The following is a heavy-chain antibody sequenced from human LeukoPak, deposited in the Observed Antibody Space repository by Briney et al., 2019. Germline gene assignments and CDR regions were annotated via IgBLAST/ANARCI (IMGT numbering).Heavy chain of an antibody. CDR3: ARGRYCSSTSCYWYYYYYMDV. Sequence: SETLSLTCAVYGGSFSGYYWSCIRQPPGKGLEWLGEINHSGSTNYNPSLKSRVTISVDTSKNQFSLKLSSVTAADTAAYYCARGRYCSSTSCYWYYYYYMDVWGKGTTVTVSS. J-gene: IGHJ6*03. D-gene: IGHD2-2*01. V-gene: IGHV4-34*01. CDR2: INHSGST. CDR1: GGSFSGYY.